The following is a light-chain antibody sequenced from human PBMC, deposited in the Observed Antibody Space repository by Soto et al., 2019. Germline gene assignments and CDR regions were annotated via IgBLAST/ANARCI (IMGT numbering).Light chain of an antibody. V-gene: IGLV4-69*01. J-gene: IGLJ3*02. CDR3: QTWDTGIQV. CDR1: SGHSTYA. CDR2: LNSDGRH. Sequence: QLVLTQSPSASASLGASVKLTCTLSSGHSTYAIAWHQQQSEKGPRFLMRLNSDGRHSKGDGIPDRFSGSSSGAERYLTISSLQSEDDDDYYCQTWDTGIQVFGGGTKLTVL.